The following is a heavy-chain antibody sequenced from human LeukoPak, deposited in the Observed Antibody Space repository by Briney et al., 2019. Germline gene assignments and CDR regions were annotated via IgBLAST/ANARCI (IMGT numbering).Heavy chain of an antibody. J-gene: IGHJ4*02. Sequence: GGSLRLSCAASGFTFSTYAMSWVRQAPGKGLEWVSAISCIGASTYYAESVKGRFTISRDNSENTLYLQMTSLRAEDTGVYYRAKDRRGYSGYDYFDYWGQGTLVTVSS. D-gene: IGHD5-12*01. CDR1: GFTFSTYA. CDR3: AKDRRGYSGYDYFDY. V-gene: IGHV3-23*01. CDR2: ISCIGAST.